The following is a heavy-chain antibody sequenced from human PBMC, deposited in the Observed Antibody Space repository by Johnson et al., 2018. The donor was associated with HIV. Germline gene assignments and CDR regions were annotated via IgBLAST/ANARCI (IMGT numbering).Heavy chain of an antibody. J-gene: IGHJ3*02. CDR1: GFTFRSYA. CDR3: AKDEEGYSSAWSAGTAFDI. V-gene: IGHV3-7*03. CDR2: IKQDGSEK. D-gene: IGHD6-13*01. Sequence: VQLVESGGGVVQPGRSLRLSCAASGFTFRSYAMHWVRQAPGKGLEWVANIKQDGSEKYYVDSVKGRFTISRDNAKNSVDLQMNSLRAEDTAVYYCAKDEEGYSSAWSAGTAFDIWGQGTMVTVSS.